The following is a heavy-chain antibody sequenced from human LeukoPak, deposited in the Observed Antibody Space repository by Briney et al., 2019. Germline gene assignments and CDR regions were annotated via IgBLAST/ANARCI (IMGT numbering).Heavy chain of an antibody. CDR3: ARGRRSGYTYDYDY. J-gene: IGHJ4*02. CDR2: IYYSGST. CDR1: GGSISSYY. Sequence: SETLSLTCTVSGGSISSYYWSWIRQSPGKGLEWIGYIYYSGSTNYNPSLKSRVTISVDTSKNQFSLKLSSVTAADTAVYYCARGRRSGYTYDYDYWGQGTLVTVSS. D-gene: IGHD5-18*01. V-gene: IGHV4-59*01.